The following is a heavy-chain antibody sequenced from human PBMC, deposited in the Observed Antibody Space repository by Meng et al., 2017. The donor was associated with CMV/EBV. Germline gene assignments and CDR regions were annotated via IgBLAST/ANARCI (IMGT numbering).Heavy chain of an antibody. D-gene: IGHD4-23*01. V-gene: IGHV4-39*01. J-gene: IGHJ3*02. CDR2: IYYSGST. Sequence: SETLSLTCTVSGGSISSSSYYWGWIRQPPGKGLEWIGSIYYSGSTYYNPSLKSRVTISVDTSKNQFSLKLSSVTAADMAVYYCARTIYGGNPDDAFDIWGQGTMVTVSS. CDR1: GGSISSSSYY. CDR3: ARTIYGGNPDDAFDI.